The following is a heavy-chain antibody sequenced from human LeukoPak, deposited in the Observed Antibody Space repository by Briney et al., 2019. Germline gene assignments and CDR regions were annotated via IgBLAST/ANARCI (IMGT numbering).Heavy chain of an antibody. J-gene: IGHJ6*02. CDR2: INPHSGAT. Sequence: GSSVTVSCKASGYTFTGYYMHWVRQAPGQALEWLGWINPHSGATNYAQKFQGRVTMTRDTSISTAYMEQSRLRSDDTAVYYCARGRIAAAGFYYYYYGMDVWGQGTTVTVSS. V-gene: IGHV1-2*02. D-gene: IGHD6-13*01. CDR1: GYTFTGYY. CDR3: ARGRIAAAGFYYYYYGMDV.